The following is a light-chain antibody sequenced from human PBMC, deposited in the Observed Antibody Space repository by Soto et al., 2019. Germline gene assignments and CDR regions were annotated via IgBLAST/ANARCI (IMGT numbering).Light chain of an antibody. CDR3: QHYNKWPLT. CDR2: FAP. CDR1: HIVSNN. Sequence: EVVMTQSPATLSVSPGEKATLSCRASHIVSNNLAWYQQKPGQAPRLLIYFAPTRATGIPARFSGSGSGTEFTLTISSLQSEDFAVYYCQHYNKWPLTFGGGTKVETK. V-gene: IGKV3-15*01. J-gene: IGKJ4*01.